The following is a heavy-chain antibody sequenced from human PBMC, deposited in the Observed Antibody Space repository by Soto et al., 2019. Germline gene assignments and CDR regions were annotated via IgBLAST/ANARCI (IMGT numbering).Heavy chain of an antibody. CDR3: ARGGPGRWIQIDY. CDR1: GGSISSSCYY. D-gene: IGHD5-18*01. J-gene: IGHJ4*02. Sequence: QLQLQESGPGLVKPSETLSLTCTVSGGSISSSCYYWGWIRQPPGKALEWIGSIYYSGSTYYNPSLKSRVTISVDTSKNQFSLKLSSVTAADTAVYYCARGGPGRWIQIDYWGQGTLVTVSS. CDR2: IYYSGST. V-gene: IGHV4-39*01.